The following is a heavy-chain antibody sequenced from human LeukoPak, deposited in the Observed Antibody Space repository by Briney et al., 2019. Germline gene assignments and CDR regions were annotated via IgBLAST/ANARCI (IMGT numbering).Heavy chain of an antibody. J-gene: IGHJ6*03. V-gene: IGHV3-9*01. D-gene: IGHD1-26*01. CDR3: AKDGSGTYGGYMDV. CDR2: LSWKSHVE. Sequence: PGRSLTPFFVASGFKFDNYAMHWVRQAPGKGLEWVAGLSWKSHVEGYVDSVKGRFTISRDNAKNSVYLQMNSLRGDDTAVYFCAKDGSGTYGGYMDVWGKETTVVVS. CDR1: GFKFDNYA.